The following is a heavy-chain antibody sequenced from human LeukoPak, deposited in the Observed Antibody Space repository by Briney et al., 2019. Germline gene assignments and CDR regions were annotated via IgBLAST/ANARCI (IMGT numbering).Heavy chain of an antibody. D-gene: IGHD1-1*01. CDR3: ARGASNAPTDY. CDR1: GFTFSSYS. V-gene: IGHV3-21*01. CDR2: ISSSSNYI. J-gene: IGHJ4*02. Sequence: GGSLRLSCAASGFTFSSYSMNWVRQAPGKGLEWVSSISSSSNYIYYADSVKGRFIISRDNAKNSLYLQMNSLRAEDTAVYYCARGASNAPTDYWGQGTLVTVSS.